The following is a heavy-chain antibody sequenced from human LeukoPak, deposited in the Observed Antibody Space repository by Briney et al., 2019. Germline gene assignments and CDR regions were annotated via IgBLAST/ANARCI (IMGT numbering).Heavy chain of an antibody. J-gene: IGHJ4*02. CDR1: GFTFSNYG. CDR2: ISFDGSDK. CDR3: AKDGPPDRGYERFDY. V-gene: IGHV3-30*18. D-gene: IGHD5-12*01. Sequence: GGSLRLSRAASGFTFSNYGMHWVRQAPGKGLEWVAVISFDGSDKYYADSVKGRFTISRDNSKNTLYLQMNSLRTEDTAVCYCAKDGPPDRGYERFDYWGQGTLVTVSS.